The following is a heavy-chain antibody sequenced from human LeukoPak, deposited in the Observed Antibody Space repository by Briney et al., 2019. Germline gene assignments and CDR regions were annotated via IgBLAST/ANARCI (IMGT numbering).Heavy chain of an antibody. CDR2: IYYSGST. J-gene: IGHJ4*02. CDR1: GVSISSSSYY. D-gene: IGHD2-2*01. Sequence: PSETLSLTCTVSGVSISSSSYYWGWIRQPPGKGVEWIGRIYYSGSTYYNPSLKSRVTISVDTTKNQFSLKLSSVTAADTAVYYCARHVQGYMVVPAAVDYWGQGTLVTVSS. V-gene: IGHV4-39*01. CDR3: ARHVQGYMVVPAAVDY.